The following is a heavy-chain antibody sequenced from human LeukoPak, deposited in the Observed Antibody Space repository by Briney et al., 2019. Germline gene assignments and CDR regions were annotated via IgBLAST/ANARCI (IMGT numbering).Heavy chain of an antibody. CDR2: IYYSGST. Sequence: NSSETLSLTCTVSGGSISSSSYYWDWIRQPPGKGLEWIGGIYYSGSTYYNPSLKSRVTISVDTSKNQLSLKLSSVTAADTAVYYCARRRKNGSGRGRFDPWGQGTLVTVSS. V-gene: IGHV4-39*01. D-gene: IGHD3-10*01. CDR3: ARRRKNGSGRGRFDP. J-gene: IGHJ5*02. CDR1: GGSISSSSYY.